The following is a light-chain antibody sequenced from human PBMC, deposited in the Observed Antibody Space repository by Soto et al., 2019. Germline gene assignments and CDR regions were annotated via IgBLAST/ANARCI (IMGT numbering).Light chain of an antibody. CDR1: RSVTDNY. V-gene: IGKV3D-20*02. CDR2: DAS. J-gene: IGKJ5*01. Sequence: EVVLTQSPGTLSLSPGEIGTLSFSASRSVTDNYLAWYQLRPGQAPRLLIYDASSRATGIPDRFSGGGSGTDFTLTISRLEPEDFAVYYCQQRSNWPPLTFDQGTRLEIK. CDR3: QQRSNWPPLT.